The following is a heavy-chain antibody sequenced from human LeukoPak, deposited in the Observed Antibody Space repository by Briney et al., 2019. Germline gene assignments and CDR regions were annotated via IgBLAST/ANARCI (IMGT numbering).Heavy chain of an antibody. CDR3: ARSWDDRRDGMDV. CDR1: GYTFPSYF. V-gene: IGHV1-46*01. D-gene: IGHD1-1*01. Sequence: VASVKVSCKASGYTFPSYFMHWVRQAPGQGLEWMGIINPSGGSTSYAQKFQGRVTMTRDTSTSTVYMELSSLRSEDTAVYYCARSWDDRRDGMDVWGQGTTVTVSS. CDR2: INPSGGST. J-gene: IGHJ6*02.